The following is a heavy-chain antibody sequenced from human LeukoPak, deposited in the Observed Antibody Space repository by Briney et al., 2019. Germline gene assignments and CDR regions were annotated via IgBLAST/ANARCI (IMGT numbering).Heavy chain of an antibody. V-gene: IGHV3-64D*06. Sequence: GGSLRLSCAASGFTFSSYAMHWVRQAPGKGLQYVSSISHNGINTYYADSVKGRFVMSRDNSKNMLYLQMSSLRSEDTAVYYCVKDRWIDYWGQGILVTVSS. J-gene: IGHJ4*02. CDR2: ISHNGINT. CDR1: GFTFSSYA. D-gene: IGHD1-1*01. CDR3: VKDRWIDY.